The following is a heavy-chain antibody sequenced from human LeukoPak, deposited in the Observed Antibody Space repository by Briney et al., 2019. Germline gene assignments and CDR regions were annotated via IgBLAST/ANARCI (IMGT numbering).Heavy chain of an antibody. CDR1: GYTFRSHW. Sequence: GASPRLFCEATGYTFRSHWMSWVHQVQGKGLEWVANIQQDGGETYYVDSVTGRFTISRDNAKNSLYLQMSSLKVEDTAVYYCARGVRWFDLWGQGTWVTVAS. CDR3: ARGVRWFDL. J-gene: IGHJ5*02. D-gene: IGHD3-10*01. V-gene: IGHV3-7*01. CDR2: IQQDGGET.